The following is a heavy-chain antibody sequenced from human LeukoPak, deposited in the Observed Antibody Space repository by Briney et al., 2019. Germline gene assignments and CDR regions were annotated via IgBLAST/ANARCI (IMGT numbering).Heavy chain of an antibody. D-gene: IGHD4-11*01. CDR3: ARGDYGNQRSNNWFDP. Sequence: SETLSLTCAVYGESFRAYYWTWLRQPPGKGLEGIGEINHSGSTNYNTSLMSRVTISVDTSKNQFSLRLSSVTAADTAVYYCARGDYGNQRSNNWFDPWGQGTLVTVSS. V-gene: IGHV4-34*01. CDR2: INHSGST. J-gene: IGHJ5*02. CDR1: GESFRAYY.